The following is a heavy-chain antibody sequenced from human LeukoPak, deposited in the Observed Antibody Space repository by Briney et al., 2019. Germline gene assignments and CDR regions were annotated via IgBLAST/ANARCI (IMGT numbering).Heavy chain of an antibody. Sequence: GGSLRLSWAASGFIFSSYAMSWVRQAPGKWREWVSGISSGGIIYYADSVRGRFTISRDNSKNTVYLQMNSLRAVDTAIYYCAKAGDIVTTIPFDYWGQGTLVTVSS. J-gene: IGHJ4*02. CDR2: ISSGGII. D-gene: IGHD5-12*01. CDR1: GFIFSSYA. V-gene: IGHV3-23*01. CDR3: AKAGDIVTTIPFDY.